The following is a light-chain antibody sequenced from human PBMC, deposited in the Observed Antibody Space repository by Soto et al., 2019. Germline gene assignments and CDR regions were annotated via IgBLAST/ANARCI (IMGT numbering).Light chain of an antibody. CDR2: AAS. Sequence: EMVMTQSPATLSVSPGERATLSCRASQSVSTNLAWYQQKPGQAPRLLIYAASVRATGIPARFSGSGSGTECPPPTSSLQFEDFAVFYCQQYDGRPPTLSFGGGTKGEIK. J-gene: IGKJ4*01. CDR1: QSVSTN. CDR3: QQYDGRPPTLS. V-gene: IGKV3-15*01.